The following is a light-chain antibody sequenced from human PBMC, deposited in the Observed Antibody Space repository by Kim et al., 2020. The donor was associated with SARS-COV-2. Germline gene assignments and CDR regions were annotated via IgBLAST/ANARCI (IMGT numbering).Light chain of an antibody. J-gene: IGKJ1*01. CDR1: QSISTW. CDR2: KAS. Sequence: ASVGDRVTITCRASQSISTWLAWYQQKPGKAPKLLIYKASTLQSGVPSRFSGSGSGTEFTLTISSLQPDDFATYYCQQYNTYPWTFGQGTKVDIK. CDR3: QQYNTYPWT. V-gene: IGKV1-5*03.